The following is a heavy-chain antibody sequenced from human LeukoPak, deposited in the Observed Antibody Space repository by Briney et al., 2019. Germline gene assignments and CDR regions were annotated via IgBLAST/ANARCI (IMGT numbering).Heavy chain of an antibody. CDR1: GGSFSGYY. CDR2: INHSGST. V-gene: IGHV4-34*01. CDR3: ARRRWEGFGGSFDI. Sequence: PSETLSLTCAVYGGSFSGYYWSWFRQSPEKGLEWIGEINHSGSTHYNPSLKSRVIVSMDASQNPFSVNLRSVTAADTAIYYCARRRWEGFGGSFDIWGQGTMVTVSS. D-gene: IGHD3-10*01. J-gene: IGHJ3*02.